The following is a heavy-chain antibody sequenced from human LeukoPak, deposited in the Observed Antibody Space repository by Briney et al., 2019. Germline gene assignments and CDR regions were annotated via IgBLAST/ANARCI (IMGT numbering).Heavy chain of an antibody. CDR3: AREYYDSSGYYGPFDY. Sequence: GASVKVSCKASGYTFTGYYMHWVRQAPGQGLEWMGWINPNSGGTNYAQKFQGRVTMTRNTSISTAYMELSSLRSEDTAVYYCAREYYDSSGYYGPFDYWGQGTLVTVSS. CDR2: INPNSGGT. J-gene: IGHJ4*02. CDR1: GYTFTGYY. V-gene: IGHV1-2*02. D-gene: IGHD3-22*01.